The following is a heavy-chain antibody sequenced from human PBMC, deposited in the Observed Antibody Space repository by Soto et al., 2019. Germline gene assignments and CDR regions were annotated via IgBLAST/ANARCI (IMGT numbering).Heavy chain of an antibody. CDR3: ARSWDCSGGSCYSTSRYYYYYGMDV. D-gene: IGHD2-15*01. CDR1: GGTFSSYA. V-gene: IGHV1-69*13. J-gene: IGHJ6*02. CDR2: IIPIFGTA. Sequence: SVKVSCKASGGTFSSYAISWVRQAPGQGLEWMGGIIPIFGTANYAQKFQGRVTITADESTSTAYMELSSLRSEDTAVYYCARSWDCSGGSCYSTSRYYYYYGMDVWGQ.